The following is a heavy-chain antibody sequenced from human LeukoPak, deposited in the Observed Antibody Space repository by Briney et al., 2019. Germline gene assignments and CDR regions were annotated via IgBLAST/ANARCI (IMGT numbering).Heavy chain of an antibody. D-gene: IGHD2-15*01. CDR2: IWYDGSNK. V-gene: IGHV3-33*01. Sequence: GGSLRLSCAASGFTFSSYGMHWVRQAPGKGLEWVAVIWYDGSNKYYADSVKGRFTISRDNSKNTLYLQMNSLRAEDTAVYYCARDRIGLLPYYYYGMDVWGQGTTVTVSS. CDR3: ARDRIGLLPYYYYGMDV. CDR1: GFTFSSYG. J-gene: IGHJ6*02.